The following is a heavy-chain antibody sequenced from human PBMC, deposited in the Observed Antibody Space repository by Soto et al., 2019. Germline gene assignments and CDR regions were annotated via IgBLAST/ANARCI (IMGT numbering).Heavy chain of an antibody. CDR1: GGSISSGGHY. CDR3: ARTFLFDSSGYSPFDC. Sequence: PSETLSLTCTVSGGSISSGGHYWSWIRQHPGKGLEWIAYIYYSGTTYYNPSLKSRVTISVDTSENQFSLKLSSVTAADTAVYYCARTFLFDSSGYSPFDCWGQGTLVTVSS. V-gene: IGHV4-31*03. D-gene: IGHD3-22*01. CDR2: IYYSGTT. J-gene: IGHJ4*02.